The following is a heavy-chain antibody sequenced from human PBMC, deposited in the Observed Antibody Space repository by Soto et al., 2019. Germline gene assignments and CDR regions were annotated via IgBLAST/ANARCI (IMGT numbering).Heavy chain of an antibody. D-gene: IGHD3-10*01. Sequence: ASVKVSCKASGYTFTSYGINWVRQAPGQGLEWMGWISAYNGNTNYAQKLQGRVTMTTDTSTSTAYMELRSLRSGDTAVYYCARVAMVRGVIDWFDPWGQGTLVTVSS. CDR1: GYTFTSYG. J-gene: IGHJ5*02. V-gene: IGHV1-18*01. CDR3: ARVAMVRGVIDWFDP. CDR2: ISAYNGNT.